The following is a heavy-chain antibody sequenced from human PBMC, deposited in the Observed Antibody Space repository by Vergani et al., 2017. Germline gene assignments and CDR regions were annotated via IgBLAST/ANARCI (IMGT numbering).Heavy chain of an antibody. CDR1: GYTFTGYY. V-gene: IGHV1-2*02. CDR2: INPNSGGT. D-gene: IGHD1-26*01. Sequence: QVQLVQSGAEVKKPGASVKVSCKASGYTFTGYYMHWVRQAPGQGLEWMGWINPNSGGTNYAQKFQGRVTMTRDTSISTAYMEMSRLRSEDTAVYYWARGHGSSQWELTYWGQGTLVTVSS. CDR3: ARGHGSSQWELTY. J-gene: IGHJ4*02.